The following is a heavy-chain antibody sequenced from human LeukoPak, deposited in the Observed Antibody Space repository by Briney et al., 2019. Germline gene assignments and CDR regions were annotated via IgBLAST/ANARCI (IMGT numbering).Heavy chain of an antibody. CDR1: YASIGRTNYY. CDR2: IYYSGST. Sequence: SETLSLTCTVFYASIGRTNYYWSWIRQPPGKGLEGLGYIYYSGSTNYNPSLKSRVTISVDTSKNQFSLKLSSVTAADTAVYYCARAYGDYDYYYYYGMDVWGQGTTVTVSS. D-gene: IGHD4-17*01. CDR3: ARAYGDYDYYYYYGMDV. J-gene: IGHJ6*02. V-gene: IGHV4-61*05.